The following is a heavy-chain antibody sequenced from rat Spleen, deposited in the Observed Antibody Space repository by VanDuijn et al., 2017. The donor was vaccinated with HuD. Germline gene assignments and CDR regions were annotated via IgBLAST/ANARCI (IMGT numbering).Heavy chain of an antibody. CDR2: ISYDGSST. J-gene: IGHJ1*01. CDR1: GFTFSDYY. D-gene: IGHD1-6*01. V-gene: IGHV5-29*01. CDR3: ARHGYTTGPHWYFDF. Sequence: EVQLVESDGGLVQPGRSLKLSCAASGFTFSDYYMAWVRQAPTKGLEWVATISYDGSSTYYRDSVKGRFTISRDNAKSTLYLQMDSLRSEDTATYYCARHGYTTGPHWYFDFWGPGTMVTVSS.